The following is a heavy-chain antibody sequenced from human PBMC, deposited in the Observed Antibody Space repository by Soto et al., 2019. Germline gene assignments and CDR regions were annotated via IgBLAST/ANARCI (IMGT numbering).Heavy chain of an antibody. CDR1: GGSISSGGYY. D-gene: IGHD6-13*01. CDR2: IYYSGST. J-gene: IGHJ6*02. Sequence: SETLSLTCTVSGGSISSGGYYWSWIRQHPGKGLEWIGYIYYSGSTYYNPSLKSRVTISVDTSKNQFSLKLSSVTAADTAVYYCARDSSSWQNYGMDVWGQGTTVTVYS. V-gene: IGHV4-31*03. CDR3: ARDSSSWQNYGMDV.